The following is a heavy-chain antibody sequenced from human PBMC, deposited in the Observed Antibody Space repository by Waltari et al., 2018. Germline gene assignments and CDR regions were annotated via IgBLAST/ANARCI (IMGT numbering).Heavy chain of an antibody. V-gene: IGHV3-33*01. J-gene: IGHJ6*02. Sequence: QVQLVESGGGVVQPGRSLRLSCAASGFGLTNYDIHWVRQAPGKGLESVAVFWYDGSNKFYAESVKGRFTISRDNSENTVYLQMKSLRVEDTAVYYCARDDHGDYEYYGMDVWGPGTTVTVSS. D-gene: IGHD4-17*01. CDR2: FWYDGSNK. CDR1: GFGLTNYD. CDR3: ARDDHGDYEYYGMDV.